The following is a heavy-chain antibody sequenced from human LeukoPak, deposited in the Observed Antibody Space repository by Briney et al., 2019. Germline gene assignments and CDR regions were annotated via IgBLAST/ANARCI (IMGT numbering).Heavy chain of an antibody. CDR2: IYSGGST. Sequence: GGSLRLSCAASGFTVSSNYMSWVRQAPGKGLEWVSVIYSGGSTYYADSVKGRFTISRDSSKNTLYLQMNSLRAEDTAVYYCARDRPYYDFWSGYYPHDYYMDVWGKGTTVTVSS. V-gene: IGHV3-53*01. CDR3: ARDRPYYDFWSGYYPHDYYMDV. D-gene: IGHD3-3*01. J-gene: IGHJ6*03. CDR1: GFTVSSNY.